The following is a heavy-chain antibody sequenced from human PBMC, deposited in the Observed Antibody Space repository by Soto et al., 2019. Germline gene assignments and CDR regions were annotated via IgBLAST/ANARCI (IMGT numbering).Heavy chain of an antibody. Sequence: GRSLRLSCAASGFTFSSYGMHWVRQAPGKGLEWVAVIWYDGSNKYYADSVKGRFTISRDNSKNTLYLQMNSLRAEDTAVYYCRAYYDFWSGSPQNYYGMDVWGQGTTVTVSS. V-gene: IGHV3-33*01. CDR2: IWYDGSNK. CDR3: RAYYDFWSGSPQNYYGMDV. D-gene: IGHD3-3*01. CDR1: GFTFSSYG. J-gene: IGHJ6*02.